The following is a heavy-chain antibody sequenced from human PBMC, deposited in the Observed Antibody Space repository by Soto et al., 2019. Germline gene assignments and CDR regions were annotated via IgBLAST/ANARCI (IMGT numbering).Heavy chain of an antibody. V-gene: IGHV4-30-4*01. CDR3: ARNYGDYADY. Sequence: SETLSLTCTVSGDTIYSDNYYWSWIRQSPGKGLEWIGYIYYSGRTYYNPSLRSRFSISVDTSKNQFSLKLSSVTAADTAVYYGARNYGDYADYWGQGTLVTVSS. CDR1: GDTIYSDNYY. J-gene: IGHJ4*02. D-gene: IGHD4-17*01. CDR2: IYYSGRT.